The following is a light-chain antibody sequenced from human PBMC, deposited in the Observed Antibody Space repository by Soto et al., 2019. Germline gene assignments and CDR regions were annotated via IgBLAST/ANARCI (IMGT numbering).Light chain of an antibody. CDR2: DAS. V-gene: IGKV1-5*01. CDR1: QSISGW. J-gene: IGKJ2*01. CDR3: QQYNSYPYT. Sequence: DIQMTQSPSTLSASEGDRVTITCRASQSISGWLAWYQQKPGKAPKLLMSDASSLESGVPSRFSGRGSGTEFTLTISSLQPDDFATYYCQQYNSYPYTFGQGTKLEIK.